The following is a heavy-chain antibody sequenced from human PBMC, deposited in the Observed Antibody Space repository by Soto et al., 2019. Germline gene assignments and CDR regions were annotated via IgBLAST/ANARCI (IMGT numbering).Heavy chain of an antibody. CDR1: GGSISSSSYY. Sequence: PSETLSLTCTVSGGSISSSSYYWGWIRQPPGKGLEWIGSIYYRGSTYYNPSLKSRVTISVDTSKNQFSLKLSSVTAADTAVYYCARSPPLVVVAATPVGTDVYYYYYMDVWGKGTTVTVSS. CDR3: ARSPPLVVVAATPVGTDVYYYYYMDV. J-gene: IGHJ6*03. V-gene: IGHV4-39*07. D-gene: IGHD2-15*01. CDR2: IYYRGST.